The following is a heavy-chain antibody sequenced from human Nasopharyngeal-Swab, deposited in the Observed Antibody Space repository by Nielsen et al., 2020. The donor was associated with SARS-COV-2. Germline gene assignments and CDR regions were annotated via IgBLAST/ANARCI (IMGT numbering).Heavy chain of an antibody. V-gene: IGHV3-74*01. CDR1: GFTFGSYW. J-gene: IGHJ4*02. Sequence: GESLKISCGASGFTFGSYWMHWVRQAPGKGLVWVSGISADGSSTRYADSVRGRFTISRDNAKNTLFLQMNSLRVEDTAVYYCGKFPVNGPIVFDYWGQGTLVTVSS. CDR3: GKFPVNGPIVFDY. D-gene: IGHD1-26*01. CDR2: ISADGSST.